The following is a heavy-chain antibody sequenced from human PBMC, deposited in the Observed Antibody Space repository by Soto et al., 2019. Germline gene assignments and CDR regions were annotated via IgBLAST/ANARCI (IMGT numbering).Heavy chain of an antibody. CDR2: MNPNSGNT. CDR3: ASPPTRHIAAAGPDYYYYGMDV. Sequence: ASVKVSCKASGYTFTSDDINWVGQATGQGLEWMGWMNPNSGNTGYAQKFQGRVTMTRNTSISTAYMELSSLRSEDTAVYYCASPPTRHIAAAGPDYYYYGMDVWGQGTTVTVSS. CDR1: GYTFTSDD. J-gene: IGHJ6*02. D-gene: IGHD6-13*01. V-gene: IGHV1-8*01.